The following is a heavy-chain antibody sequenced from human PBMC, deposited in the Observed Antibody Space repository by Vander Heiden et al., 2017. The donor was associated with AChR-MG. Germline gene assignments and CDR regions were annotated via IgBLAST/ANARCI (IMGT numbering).Heavy chain of an antibody. Sequence: QVQLVQSGAEVKKPGASVKVSCKASGYTFTSYGISWVRQAPGQGLEWMGWISAYNGNTNYAQKLQGRVTMTTDTSTSIAYMELRSLRSDDTAVYYCARDRYYDFWSGYYMYYYYGMDVWGQGTTVTVSS. CDR3: ARDRYYDFWSGYYMYYYYGMDV. J-gene: IGHJ6*02. D-gene: IGHD3-3*01. CDR1: GYTFTSYG. V-gene: IGHV1-18*01. CDR2: ISAYNGNT.